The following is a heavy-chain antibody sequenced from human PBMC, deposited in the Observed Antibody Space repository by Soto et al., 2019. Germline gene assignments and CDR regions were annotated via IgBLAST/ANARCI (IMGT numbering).Heavy chain of an antibody. D-gene: IGHD4-17*01. CDR3: AKDRMIRPDYGDYGHYFDY. J-gene: IGHJ4*02. Sequence: QVQLVQSGAEVKQPGSSVKVSCKASGGTFSSYAISWVRQAPGQGLEWMGGLIPIFGTANYAQKFHGRVKITANESMSTADMEESSLRSEDTAVYYCAKDRMIRPDYGDYGHYFDYCCQGTMVTASS. CDR1: GGTFSSYA. CDR2: LIPIFGTA. V-gene: IGHV1-69*01.